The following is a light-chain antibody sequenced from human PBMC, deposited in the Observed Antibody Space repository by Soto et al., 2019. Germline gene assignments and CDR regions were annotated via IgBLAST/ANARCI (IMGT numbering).Light chain of an antibody. J-gene: IGKJ2*01. CDR1: QNVNSSS. V-gene: IGKV3-20*01. Sequence: EIVLTQSPATLSLSPGERATLSCRASQNVNSSSLTWYQQKPGQAPRLLLYDASSRATDIPDKFSGSGSGTDFTLTISRLEPEDFAVYYCQHFGSSTTRFTFGLGTKLEIK. CDR2: DAS. CDR3: QHFGSSTTRFT.